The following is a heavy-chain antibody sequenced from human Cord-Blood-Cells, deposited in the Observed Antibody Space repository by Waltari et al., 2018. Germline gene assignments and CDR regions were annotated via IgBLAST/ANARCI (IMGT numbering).Heavy chain of an antibody. D-gene: IGHD2-8*01. CDR3: AREGGGDYCTNGVCYFFDY. CDR2: IIPILGTA. Sequence: QVQLVQSGAEVKKPGSSVKVSCKASGGTFSSYAISWVRQAPGQGLEWMGGIIPILGTANYAQKFQGRVTITADESTSTAYMELSSLRSEDTAVYYCAREGGGDYCTNGVCYFFDYWGQGTLVTVSS. V-gene: IGHV1-69*01. J-gene: IGHJ4*02. CDR1: GGTFSSYA.